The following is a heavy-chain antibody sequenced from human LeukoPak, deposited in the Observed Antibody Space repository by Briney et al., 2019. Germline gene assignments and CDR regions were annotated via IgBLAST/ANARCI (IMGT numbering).Heavy chain of an antibody. J-gene: IGHJ4*02. CDR2: ISSSGSTI. D-gene: IGHD6-19*01. V-gene: IGHV3-11*04. CDR1: GFTFSDYY. Sequence: GGSLRLSCAASGFTFSDYYMSWIRQAPGKGLEWVSYISSSGSTIYYADSVKGRFTISRDNAKNSLYLQMNSLRAEDTAVYYCAAVSSSGWADLTFDHWGQGTLVSVSS. CDR3: AAVSSSGWADLTFDH.